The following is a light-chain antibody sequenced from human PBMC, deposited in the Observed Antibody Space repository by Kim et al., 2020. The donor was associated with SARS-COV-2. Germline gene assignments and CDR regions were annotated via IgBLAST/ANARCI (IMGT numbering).Light chain of an antibody. Sequence: EIVMTQSPATLSVSPGERATLSFRASQSVSSNLAWYQQKPGQGPRVLIYDASTRVRGIPARFSGSGSGTEFTLTIDRLQSEDFAIYYCQQYKDWYTFGQGTKLEI. CDR2: DAS. CDR1: QSVSSN. CDR3: QQYKDWYT. V-gene: IGKV3-15*01. J-gene: IGKJ2*01.